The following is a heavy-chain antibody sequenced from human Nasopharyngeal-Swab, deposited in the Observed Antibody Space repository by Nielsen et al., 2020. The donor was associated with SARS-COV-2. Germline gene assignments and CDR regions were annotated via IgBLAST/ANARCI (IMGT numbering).Heavy chain of an antibody. CDR2: INHSGST. Sequence: WIRQPPGKGLEWIGEINHSGSTNYNPSLKSRVTISVDTSKNQFSLKLSPVTAADTAVYYCARVPLGRVRGVNLFDYWGQGTLVTVSS. CDR3: ARVPLGRVRGVNLFDY. V-gene: IGHV4-34*01. D-gene: IGHD3-10*01. J-gene: IGHJ4*02.